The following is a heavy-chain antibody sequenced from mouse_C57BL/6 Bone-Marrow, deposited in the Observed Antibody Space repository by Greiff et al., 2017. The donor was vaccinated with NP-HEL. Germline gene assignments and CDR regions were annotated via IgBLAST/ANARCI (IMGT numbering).Heavy chain of an antibody. CDR2: IHPSDSDT. Sequence: ASGYTFTSYWMHWVKQRPGQGLEWIGRIHPSDSDTNYNQKFKGKATLTVDKSSSTAYMQLSSLTSEDSAVYYCAILGWYAMDYWGQGTSVTVSS. D-gene: IGHD3-3*01. J-gene: IGHJ4*01. V-gene: IGHV1-74*01. CDR1: GYTFTSYW. CDR3: AILGWYAMDY.